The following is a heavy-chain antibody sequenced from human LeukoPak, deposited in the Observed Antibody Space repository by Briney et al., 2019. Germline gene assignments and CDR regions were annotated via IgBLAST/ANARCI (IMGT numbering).Heavy chain of an antibody. CDR2: MNPSSGNT. J-gene: IGHJ5*02. V-gene: IGHV1-8*01. CDR1: GYTFTSYD. CDR3: ARGFSRRKYGSGSSSRFDP. Sequence: ASVKVSCKASGYTFTSYDINWVRQATGQGLEWMGWMNPSSGNTGYAQKFQGRVTMTRNTSISTAYMELSSLRSEDTAVYYCARGFSRRKYGSGSSSRFDPWGQGTLVTVSS. D-gene: IGHD3-10*01.